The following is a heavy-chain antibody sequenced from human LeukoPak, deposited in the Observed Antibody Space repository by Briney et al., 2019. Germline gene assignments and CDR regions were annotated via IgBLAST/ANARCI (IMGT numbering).Heavy chain of an antibody. Sequence: GGSLRLSPAPSGFTFSSFSPNWVCHDPGEGVEWVSSISSSSSYIYYADSVKGRFTISRDNAKNSLYLQMNSLRAEDTAVYYCASSPAVAGTGRGQGTLVTVSS. CDR2: ISSSSSYI. V-gene: IGHV3-21*01. CDR3: ASSPAVAGTG. CDR1: GFTFSSFS. D-gene: IGHD6-19*01. J-gene: IGHJ4*02.